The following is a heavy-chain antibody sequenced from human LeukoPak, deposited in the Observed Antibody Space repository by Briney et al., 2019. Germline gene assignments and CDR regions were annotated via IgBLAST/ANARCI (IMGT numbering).Heavy chain of an antibody. CDR1: GFTFSNAW. V-gene: IGHV3-15*01. D-gene: IGHD6-19*01. J-gene: IGHJ6*02. Sequence: GGSLRLSCAASGFTFSNAWMSWVRQAPGKGLEWVGRIKSKADGGTTDYAAPVKGRFTISRDDSKNTLYLQMNSLKTEDTAVYYCTTDLWVVPVYPNYYYGMDVWGQGTTVTVSS. CDR3: TTDLWVVPVYPNYYYGMDV. CDR2: IKSKADGGTT.